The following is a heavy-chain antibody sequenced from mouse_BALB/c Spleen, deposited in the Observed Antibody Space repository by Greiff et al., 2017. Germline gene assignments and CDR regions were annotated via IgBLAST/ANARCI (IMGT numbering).Heavy chain of an antibody. CDR1: GFNIKDYY. V-gene: IGHV14-4*02. D-gene: IGHD2-4*01. CDR2: IDPENGDT. CDR3: NAYDYAAVYWYFDV. J-gene: IGHJ1*01. Sequence: EVQLQESGAELVRSGASVKLSCAASGFNIKDYYMHWVKQRPEQGLEWIGWIDPENGDTEYAPKFQGKATMTADTSSNTAYLQLSSLTSEDTAVYYCNAYDYAAVYWYFDVWGAGTTVTVSS.